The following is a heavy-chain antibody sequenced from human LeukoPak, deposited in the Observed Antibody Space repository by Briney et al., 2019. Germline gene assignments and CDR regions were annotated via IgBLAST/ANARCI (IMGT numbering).Heavy chain of an antibody. Sequence: GASVTVSCKVSGYTLTELSMHWVRQAPGKGLEWMGGFDPEDGETIYAQKFKGRVTMTEDTSTDTAYMELSSLRSEDTAVYYCATSTGPAAMPENYWGQGTLVTVSS. CDR3: ATSTGPAAMPENY. D-gene: IGHD2-2*01. CDR2: FDPEDGET. CDR1: GYTLTELS. J-gene: IGHJ4*02. V-gene: IGHV1-24*01.